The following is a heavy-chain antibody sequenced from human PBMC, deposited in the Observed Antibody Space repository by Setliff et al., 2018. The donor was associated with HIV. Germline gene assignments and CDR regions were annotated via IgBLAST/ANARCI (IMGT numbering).Heavy chain of an antibody. J-gene: IGHJ4*02. CDR3: ARDGGGSGWSLGEFDF. D-gene: IGHD6-19*01. V-gene: IGHV4-61*09. CDR2: IHTTGSI. CDR1: GGSIRTGNYY. Sequence: SETLSLTCTVSGGSIRTGNYYWNWFRQPAGKGLEWIGHIHTTGSITYNPSLRSRVTISLDPSKNQVSLSLASVTAADTAVYYCARDGGGSGWSLGEFDFWGQGTLVTVSS.